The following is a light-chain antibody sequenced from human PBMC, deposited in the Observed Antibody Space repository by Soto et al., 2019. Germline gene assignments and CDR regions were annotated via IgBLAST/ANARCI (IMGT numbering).Light chain of an antibody. Sequence: QSELTQPPSVSGAPGQRVTISCSGSSSNIGAGYDVHWYQQLPGTAPKLLISANNIRPSGVPDRFSGSKSGTSASLAITGLQAEDEADYYCQSYDSSLSGSGVFGGGTKVTVL. V-gene: IGLV1-40*01. CDR1: SSNIGAGYD. CDR2: ANN. J-gene: IGLJ3*02. CDR3: QSYDSSLSGSGV.